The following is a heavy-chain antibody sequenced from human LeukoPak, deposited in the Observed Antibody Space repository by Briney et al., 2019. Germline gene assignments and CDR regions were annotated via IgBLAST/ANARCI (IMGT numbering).Heavy chain of an antibody. CDR3: ARGPSIVVVPAAIHNDY. CDR1: GGSFSGYY. CDR2: INHSGST. J-gene: IGHJ4*02. Sequence: SETLSLTCAVYGGSFSGYYWSWIRQPPGKGLEWIGEINHSGSTNYNPSLKSRVTISVDTSKNQFSLKLSSVTAADTAVYYCARGPSIVVVPAAIHNDYWGQGTLVTVSS. D-gene: IGHD2-2*02. V-gene: IGHV4-34*01.